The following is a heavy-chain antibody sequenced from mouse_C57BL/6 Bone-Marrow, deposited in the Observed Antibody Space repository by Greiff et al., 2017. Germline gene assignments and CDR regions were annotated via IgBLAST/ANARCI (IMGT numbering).Heavy chain of an antibody. CDR1: GFTFSDYY. CDR3: ARQGGNYPFDD. Sequence: EVQLVESGGGLVQPGGSLKLSCAASGFTFSDYYMYWVRQTPEKRLEWVAYISNGGGSTYYPDTVKGRFTISRDNAKNTLYLQMSLLKSEDTAMYYCARQGGNYPFDDWGQGTTLTVSS. J-gene: IGHJ2*01. V-gene: IGHV5-12*01. D-gene: IGHD2-1*01. CDR2: ISNGGGST.